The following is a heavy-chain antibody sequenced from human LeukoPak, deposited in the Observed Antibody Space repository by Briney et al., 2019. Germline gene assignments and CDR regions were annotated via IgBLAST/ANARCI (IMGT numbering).Heavy chain of an antibody. CDR2: ISAYNGNT. Sequence: ASVKVSCKASGYTFTSYGISWVRQAPGQGLEWMGWISAYNGNTNYAQKLQGRVTMTTDTSTSTAYMELRSLRSDDTAVYYCARHPDYYGSEKSLLFDYWGQGTLVTVSS. CDR3: ARHPDYYGSEKSLLFDY. J-gene: IGHJ4*02. V-gene: IGHV1-18*01. D-gene: IGHD3-10*01. CDR1: GYTFTSYG.